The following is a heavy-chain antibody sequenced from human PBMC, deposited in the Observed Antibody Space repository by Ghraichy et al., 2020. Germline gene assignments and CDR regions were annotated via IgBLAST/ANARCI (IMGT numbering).Heavy chain of an antibody. Sequence: GGSLRLSCAASGFTFSSYAMNWVRQAPGKGLEWVSAISGSGGSTYYADSVKGRFTISRDNSKNTLFLQVNSLRAEDTAVYYCAKALIGDSGTYGVVAYWGQGTLVTVSS. CDR3: AKALIGDSGTYGVVAY. V-gene: IGHV3-23*01. CDR1: GFTFSSYA. CDR2: ISGSGGST. D-gene: IGHD3-10*01. J-gene: IGHJ4*02.